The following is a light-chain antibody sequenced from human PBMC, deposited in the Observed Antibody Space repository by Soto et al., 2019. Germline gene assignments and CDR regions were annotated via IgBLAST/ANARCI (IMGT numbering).Light chain of an antibody. CDR2: EDT. CDR3: ETWDRSLSLGV. J-gene: IGLJ3*02. V-gene: IGLV1-51*01. Sequence: QSVLTQPPSVSAAPGQRVTISCSGSRSNVAYNYVSWYQRLPGTAPRLLIYEDTKRPSGIPDRFSGSKSGTSATLGITGLQAGDEAEYFCETWDRSLSLGVFGGGTQLTVL. CDR1: RSNVAYNY.